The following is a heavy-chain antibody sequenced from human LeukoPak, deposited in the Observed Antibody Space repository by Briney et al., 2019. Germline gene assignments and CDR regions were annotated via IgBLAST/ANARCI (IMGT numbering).Heavy chain of an antibody. CDR2: IYYSGST. Sequence: SETLSLTCTVSGGSISNYYWNWVRQPPGKGLEWIGYIYYSGSTNYNPSLKSRVTMSVDTSKNQISLKLSSVTAADTALYYCARPGYFDNWGQGTLVTVS. V-gene: IGHV4-59*01. CDR1: GGSISNYY. CDR3: ARPGYFDN. J-gene: IGHJ4*02.